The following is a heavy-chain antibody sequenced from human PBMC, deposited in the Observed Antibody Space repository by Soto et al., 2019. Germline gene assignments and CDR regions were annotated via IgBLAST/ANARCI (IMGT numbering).Heavy chain of an antibody. J-gene: IGHJ3*01. CDR2: LYDVDGS. D-gene: IGHD1-1*01. V-gene: IGHV3-53*01. Sequence: GGSLRLSCAASGLTVSGKKYVAWVRQAPGKGLEWVSALYDVDGSFYSDSVKGRVTTSSDSSKTTVYLQMNDLRPADTAVYYCATWHEREHAYDVWGQGTTVTVSS. CDR1: GLTVSGKKY. CDR3: ATWHEREHAYDV.